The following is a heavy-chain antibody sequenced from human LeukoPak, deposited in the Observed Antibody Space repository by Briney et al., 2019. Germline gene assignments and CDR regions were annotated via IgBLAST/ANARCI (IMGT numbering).Heavy chain of an antibody. V-gene: IGHV1-69*04. Sequence: SVKISCKASGGTFSNYAISWVRQAPGQGLEWMGRIIPILGLANYAQKFQGRVTITADKSTSTAYMEMSSLRSDDTAMFYCARDGSYYFDSSGYSSPDYWGQGTLVTVSS. J-gene: IGHJ4*02. CDR1: GGTFSNYA. CDR3: ARDGSYYFDSSGYSSPDY. CDR2: IIPILGLA. D-gene: IGHD3-22*01.